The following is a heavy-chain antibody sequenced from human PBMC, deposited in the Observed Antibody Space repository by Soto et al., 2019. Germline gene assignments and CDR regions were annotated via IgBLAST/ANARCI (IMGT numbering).Heavy chain of an antibody. V-gene: IGHV3-13*01. Sequence: EVQLVESGGGLVQPGGSLRLSCAASGFTFSSYDMHWVRQATGKGLEWVSAIGTAGDTYYPGSVKGRFTISRENAKNSLYLQMNSLRAGDTAVYYCARGPTEYCSDGSCYRDGAFDIWGQGTMVTVSS. CDR1: GFTFSSYD. J-gene: IGHJ3*02. CDR3: ARGPTEYCSDGSCYRDGAFDI. D-gene: IGHD2-15*01. CDR2: IGTAGDT.